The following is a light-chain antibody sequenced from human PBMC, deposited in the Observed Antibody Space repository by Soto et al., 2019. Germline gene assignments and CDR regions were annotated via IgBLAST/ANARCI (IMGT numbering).Light chain of an antibody. CDR2: DAS. Sequence: DVPMTQSPSTLSASVGDRVTITCRASQSISSWLAWYQQKPGKAPKLLIYDASSLESGVPSRFSGSRSGTDFTLTISSLQPDDFATYYCQQYNSYRTFGQGTKVEIK. CDR1: QSISSW. V-gene: IGKV1-5*01. J-gene: IGKJ1*01. CDR3: QQYNSYRT.